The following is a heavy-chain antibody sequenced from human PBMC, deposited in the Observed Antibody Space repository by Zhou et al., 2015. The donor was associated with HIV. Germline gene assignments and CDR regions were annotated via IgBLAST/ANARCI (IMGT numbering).Heavy chain of an antibody. Sequence: QVQLVQSGAEVKKPGSSVKVSCKASGGTFSSYAISWVRQAPGQGLEWMGGIIPIFGTANYAQKFQGRVTITADESTSTAYMELSSLRSEDTAVYYCARENAESRLRFAAFDIWGQGDNGHRLF. CDR3: ARENAESRLRFAAFDI. J-gene: IGHJ3*02. CDR1: GGTFSSYA. CDR2: IIPIFGTA. V-gene: IGHV1-69*01. D-gene: IGHD3-10*01.